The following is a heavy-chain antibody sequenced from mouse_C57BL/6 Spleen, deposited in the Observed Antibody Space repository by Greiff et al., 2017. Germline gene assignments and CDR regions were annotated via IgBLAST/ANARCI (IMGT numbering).Heavy chain of an antibody. CDR1: GYSITSGYY. D-gene: IGHD2-5*01. CDR3: ARGNYSNEEDYFDY. V-gene: IGHV3-6*01. Sequence: EVHLVESGPGLVKPSQSLSLTCSVTGYSITSGYYWNWIRQFPGNKLEWMGYISYDGSNNYNPSLKNRISITRDTSKNQFFLKLNSVTTGDTATYYCARGNYSNEEDYFDYWGQGTTLTVSS. J-gene: IGHJ2*01. CDR2: ISYDGSN.